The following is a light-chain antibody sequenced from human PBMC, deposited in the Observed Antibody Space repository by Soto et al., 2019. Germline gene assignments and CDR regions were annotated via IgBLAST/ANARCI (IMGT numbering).Light chain of an antibody. Sequence: EIVMTQSPATLSVSPGERATLSCRASQSVSSNLAWYQQKPGQAPRLLIYGASTRATGIPARFSGSGSGTEFTLTLSSLQSEDFAVYYCLQYNNWPPYTFGQGTKLEIK. J-gene: IGKJ2*01. CDR2: GAS. CDR1: QSVSSN. V-gene: IGKV3-15*01. CDR3: LQYNNWPPYT.